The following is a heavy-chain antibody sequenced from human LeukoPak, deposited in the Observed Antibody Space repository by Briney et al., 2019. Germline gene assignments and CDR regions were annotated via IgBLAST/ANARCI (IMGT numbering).Heavy chain of an antibody. J-gene: IGHJ4*02. CDR1: GLTLSNYD. V-gene: IGHV3-23*01. D-gene: IGHD6-6*01. CDR2: IGSGGYR. Sequence: GGSLRLSCVASGLTLSNYDTTWVRQAPGKGLEYVSSIGSGGYRFYGGSVKGRFSISRANSQNTVYLQMNSTRGDDTAIYFCAKKLPDASSYFDFWGQGILVTVSS. CDR3: AKKLPDASSYFDF.